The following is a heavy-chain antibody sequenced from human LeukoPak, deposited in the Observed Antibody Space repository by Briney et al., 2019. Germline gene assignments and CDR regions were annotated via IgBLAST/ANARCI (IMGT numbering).Heavy chain of an antibody. CDR2: IYSGGKT. J-gene: IGHJ6*03. V-gene: IGHV3-53*01. Sequence: GGSLRLSCTVSGFTVSSNSWSWVRQAPGKGLEWVSFIYSGGKTHSSDSVKGRFTISRDNAKNSLYLQMNTLRAEDTAVYYCARDLVWFGEPKGYYNYMDVWGKGTTVTVSS. D-gene: IGHD3-10*01. CDR1: GFTVSSNS. CDR3: ARDLVWFGEPKGYYNYMDV.